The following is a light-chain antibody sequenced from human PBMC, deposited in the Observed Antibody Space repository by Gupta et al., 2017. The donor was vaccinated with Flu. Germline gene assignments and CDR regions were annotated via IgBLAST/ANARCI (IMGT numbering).Light chain of an antibody. CDR3: QQYYSTPWT. Sequence: DIVMTQSPDSLAVSLGERATINCKSSRSVLYSPNNENYLAWYQQKPGQPPKLLIYWASTRESGVPDRFSGSGSGTDFTLTITSLQAEDVAIYYCQQYYSTPWTFGQGTKVEIK. CDR1: RSVLYSPNNENY. V-gene: IGKV4-1*01. CDR2: WAS. J-gene: IGKJ1*01.